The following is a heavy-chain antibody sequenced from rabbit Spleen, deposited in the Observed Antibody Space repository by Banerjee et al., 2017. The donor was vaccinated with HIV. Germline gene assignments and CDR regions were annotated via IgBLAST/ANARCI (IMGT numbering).Heavy chain of an antibody. D-gene: IGHD2-1*01. CDR1: GFSFSSRNY. J-gene: IGHJ4*01. CDR2: IGAGSAGST. CDR3: ARDLVAVIGWNFNL. V-gene: IGHV1S40*01. Sequence: QSLEESGGDLVKPGASLTLTCTASGFSFSSRNYMCWVRQAPGKGLEWIACIGAGSAGSTYYATWAKGRFTISKTSSTTVTLQMTSLTVADMATYFCARDLVAVIGWNFNLWGPGTLVTVS.